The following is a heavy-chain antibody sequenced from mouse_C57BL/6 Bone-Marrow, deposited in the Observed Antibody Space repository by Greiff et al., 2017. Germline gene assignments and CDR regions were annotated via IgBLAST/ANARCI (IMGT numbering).Heavy chain of an antibody. Sequence: EVKLMESGPELVKPGASVKMSCKASGYTFTDYNMHWVKQSHGKSLEWIGYINPNNGGTSYNQKFKGKATLTVNKSSSTAYMELRSLTSEDSAVYYCARSRLRAWFAYWGQGTLVTVSA. CDR3: ARSRLRAWFAY. CDR1: GYTFTDYN. CDR2: INPNNGGT. V-gene: IGHV1-22*01. J-gene: IGHJ3*01. D-gene: IGHD2-4*01.